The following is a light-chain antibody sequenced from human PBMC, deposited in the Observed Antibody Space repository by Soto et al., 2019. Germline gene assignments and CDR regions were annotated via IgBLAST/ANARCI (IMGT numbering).Light chain of an antibody. Sequence: EIVMTQSPATLSVSPGERATLSCRASQSVNSNLAWYRQKPGQAPRLLIYGASTRATGIPARFSGSGSGTDFTFTISSLQPEDIATYYCQQYDNLPWTFGQGTKVDIK. V-gene: IGKV3-15*01. CDR1: QSVNSN. J-gene: IGKJ1*01. CDR2: GAS. CDR3: QQYDNLPWT.